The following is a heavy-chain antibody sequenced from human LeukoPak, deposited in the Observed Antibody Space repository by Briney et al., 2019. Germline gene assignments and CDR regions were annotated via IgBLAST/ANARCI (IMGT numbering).Heavy chain of an antibody. CDR3: ARGELLSLVDY. CDR2: IYYSGST. J-gene: IGHJ4*02. D-gene: IGHD1-26*01. V-gene: IGHV4-39*01. Sequence: SETLSLTCTVSGGSISSSSYYWGWIRQPPGKGLEWIGSIYYSGSTYYNPSLKSRVTISVDTSNNQFSLKLSSVTAADTAVYYCARGELLSLVDYWGQGTLVTVSS. CDR1: GGSISSSSYY.